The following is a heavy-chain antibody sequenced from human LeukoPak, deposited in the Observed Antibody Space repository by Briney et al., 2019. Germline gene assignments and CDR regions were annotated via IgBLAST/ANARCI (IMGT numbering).Heavy chain of an antibody. J-gene: IGHJ1*01. CDR1: GYSISSGYY. Sequence: SETLSLTCAVSGYSISSGYYWGWIRQPPGKGLEWIGSIYHSGSTYYNPSLKSRVTISVDTSKNQFSLKLSSVTAADTAVYYCATLAADILTHWGQGTLVIVSS. D-gene: IGHD3-9*01. CDR3: ATLAADILTH. V-gene: IGHV4-38-2*01. CDR2: IYHSGST.